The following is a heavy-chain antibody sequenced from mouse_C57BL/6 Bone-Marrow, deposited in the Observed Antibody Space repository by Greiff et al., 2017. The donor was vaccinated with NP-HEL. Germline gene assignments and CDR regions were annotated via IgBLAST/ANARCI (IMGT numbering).Heavy chain of an antibody. V-gene: IGHV5-16*01. J-gene: IGHJ4*01. D-gene: IGHD2-4*01. CDR1: GFTFSDYY. CDR3: AREGGLRRRTYAMDY. CDR2: INYDGSST. Sequence: EVMLVESEGGLVQPGSSMKLSCTASGFTFSDYYMAWVRPVQEKGLEWVANINYDGSSTYYLDSLKSRFIISRDNAKNILYLQMSSLKSEDTATYYCAREGGLRRRTYAMDYWGQGTSVTVSS.